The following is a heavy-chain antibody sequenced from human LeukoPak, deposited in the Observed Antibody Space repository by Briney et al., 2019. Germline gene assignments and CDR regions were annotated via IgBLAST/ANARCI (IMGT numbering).Heavy chain of an antibody. Sequence: PGGSLRLSCVVSGISLTNYAMTWVRQAPGKGLEWVSYISERGGSTSYADSVKGRFTISRDTSLNTLYLQMTSLRAEDTALYFCAKRGIVIRGILVIGYHQEAYHYDYWGQGVLVTVSS. CDR3: AKRGIVIRGILVIGYHQEAYHYDY. V-gene: IGHV3-23*01. J-gene: IGHJ4*02. CDR1: GISLTNYA. D-gene: IGHD3-10*01. CDR2: ISERGGST.